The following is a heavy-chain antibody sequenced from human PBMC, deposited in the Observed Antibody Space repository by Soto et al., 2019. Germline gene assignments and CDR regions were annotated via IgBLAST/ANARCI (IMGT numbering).Heavy chain of an antibody. CDR2: IYYSGST. Sequence: SETLSLTCTVSGGSISSYYWSWIRQPPGKGLEWIGYIYYSGSTNYNPSLKSRVTISVDTSKNQFSLKLSSVTAADTAVYYCARKTYDYSNYVGYFDYWGQGTLVTVSS. D-gene: IGHD4-4*01. J-gene: IGHJ4*02. V-gene: IGHV4-59*01. CDR1: GGSISSYY. CDR3: ARKTYDYSNYVGYFDY.